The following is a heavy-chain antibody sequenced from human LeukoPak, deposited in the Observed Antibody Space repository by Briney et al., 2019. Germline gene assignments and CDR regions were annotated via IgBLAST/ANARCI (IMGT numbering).Heavy chain of an antibody. CDR3: AKAGFKKQWLAYFDY. CDR2: ISWDGGST. V-gene: IGHV3-43D*03. D-gene: IGHD6-19*01. Sequence: GGSLRLSCAVSGFTFDDYATHWVRQAPGKGLEWVSLISWDGGSTYYADSVKGRFTVSRDNSKNSLYLQMNSLRAEDTALYYCAKAGFKKQWLAYFDYWGQGTLVTVSS. J-gene: IGHJ4*02. CDR1: GFTFDDYA.